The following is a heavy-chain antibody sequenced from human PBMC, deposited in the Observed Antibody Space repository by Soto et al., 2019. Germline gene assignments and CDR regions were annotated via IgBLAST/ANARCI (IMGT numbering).Heavy chain of an antibody. CDR2: ISISSDSR. D-gene: IGHD2-8*01. Sequence: QPGGSLRLSCAASGFTFSSYSMNWVRQAPGKGLEWVSYISISSDSRYYADSVKGRFTISRDNAKKSLYLQMNSLRDEDTAVYYCAREKFCKNGVRAYHDYGMDVWGQGTTVTVSS. CDR1: GFTFSSYS. J-gene: IGHJ6*02. V-gene: IGHV3-48*02. CDR3: AREKFCKNGVRAYHDYGMDV.